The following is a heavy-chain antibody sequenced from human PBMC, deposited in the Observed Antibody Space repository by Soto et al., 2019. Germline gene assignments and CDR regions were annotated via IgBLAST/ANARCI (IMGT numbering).Heavy chain of an antibody. J-gene: IGHJ4*02. D-gene: IGHD3-3*01. Sequence: EVQLVESGGGLVKPGGSLRLSCAASVFTFSNAWMSWVRQAPGKGLEWVGRIKSKTDGGTTDYAAHVKGRFTISRDDSKNTLCLQMNSLKTEDTAVYYCTTYGPSYYDFWSGYFVCYWGQGNLVTVSS. CDR2: IKSKTDGGTT. CDR1: VFTFSNAW. CDR3: TTYGPSYYDFWSGYFVCY. V-gene: IGHV3-15*01.